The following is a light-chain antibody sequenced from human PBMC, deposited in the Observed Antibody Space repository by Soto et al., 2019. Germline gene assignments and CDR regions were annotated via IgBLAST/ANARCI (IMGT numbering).Light chain of an antibody. Sequence: EIVMTQSPATLSVSPGERGTLSCRASQSVSSNLAWHQQKPGQAPRLLIYGASTRATGFPARFSGSGSGTEFTLTISSLQSEDSAVYYCQQYSKWPLTFGQGTKLVI. CDR1: QSVSSN. V-gene: IGKV3-15*01. J-gene: IGKJ2*01. CDR3: QQYSKWPLT. CDR2: GAS.